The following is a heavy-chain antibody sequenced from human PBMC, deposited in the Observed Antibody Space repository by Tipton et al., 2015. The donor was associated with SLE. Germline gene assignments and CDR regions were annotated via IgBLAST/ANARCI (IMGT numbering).Heavy chain of an antibody. CDR2: MNPNSGNT. CDR1: GYTFTSYG. CDR3: ARECSGTGCLDY. J-gene: IGHJ4*02. V-gene: IGHV1-18*01. Sequence: QLVQSGAEVKKPGASVKVSCKASGYTFTSYGISWVRQAPGQGLEWMGWMNPNSGNTGYAQKLQGRVTMTTDTSTSTAYMELRSLRSDDTAVYYCARECSGTGCLDYWGQGTLVTVSS. D-gene: IGHD3-10*02.